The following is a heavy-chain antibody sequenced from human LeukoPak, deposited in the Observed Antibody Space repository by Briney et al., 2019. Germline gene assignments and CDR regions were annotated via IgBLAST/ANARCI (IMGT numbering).Heavy chain of an antibody. CDR1: GFTFSSYS. D-gene: IGHD4-17*01. CDR2: ISSSSSTI. V-gene: IGHV3-48*04. J-gene: IGHJ5*02. Sequence: GGSLRLSCAASGFTFSSYSMNWVRQAPGKGLEWVSYISSSSSTIYYADSVKGRFTISRDNAKNSLYLQMNSLRAEDTALYYCAKDSTSTVTTVLSWGQGTLVTVSS. CDR3: AKDSTSTVTTVLS.